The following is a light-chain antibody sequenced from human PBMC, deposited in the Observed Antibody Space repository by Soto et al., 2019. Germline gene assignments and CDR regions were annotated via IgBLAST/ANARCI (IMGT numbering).Light chain of an antibody. CDR3: QQYGSSPHT. J-gene: IGKJ2*01. CDR1: PSVSRSY. V-gene: IGKV3-20*01. CDR2: GAS. Sequence: EMVLTQSPCTLSLSPGERATLACRASPSVSRSYFAWYQHKPVQAPRILIYGASSRATGITDRFSGSGSGTAFALTISRLEPDDFAAYYCQQYGSSPHTSGQGTKLEIK.